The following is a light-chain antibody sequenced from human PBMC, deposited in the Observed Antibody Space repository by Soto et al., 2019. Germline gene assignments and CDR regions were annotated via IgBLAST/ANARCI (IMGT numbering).Light chain of an antibody. J-gene: IGKJ1*01. V-gene: IGKV3-15*01. Sequence: EIVMTQSPATLAVSPGDTATLSCRASQSVSSSLAWYQQKPGQAPRLLIYGTSTRATGIPARFSGSGSGTEFTLTISSLQSEDFAVYYCQQYSNWPPWAFGQGTKVDIK. CDR3: QQYSNWPPWA. CDR1: QSVSSS. CDR2: GTS.